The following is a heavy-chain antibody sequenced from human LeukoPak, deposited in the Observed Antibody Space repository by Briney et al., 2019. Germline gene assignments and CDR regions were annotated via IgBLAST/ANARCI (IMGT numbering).Heavy chain of an antibody. CDR1: GFTFSSYA. CDR3: AKGPKRYNILTGYFVIETAFDI. Sequence: GGSLRLSCAASGFTFSSYAMHWVRQAPGKGLEYVSAISSNGGSTYYANSVKGRFTISRDNSKNTLYLQMGSLRAEDMAVYYCAKGPKRYNILTGYFVIETAFDIWGQGTIVTVSS. J-gene: IGHJ3*02. V-gene: IGHV3-64*01. CDR2: ISSNGGST. D-gene: IGHD3-9*01.